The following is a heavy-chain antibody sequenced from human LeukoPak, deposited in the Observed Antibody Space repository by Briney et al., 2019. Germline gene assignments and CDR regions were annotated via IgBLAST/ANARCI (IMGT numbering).Heavy chain of an antibody. J-gene: IGHJ1*01. D-gene: IGHD3-10*01. CDR3: AKDSLSYGSGRIYFQH. V-gene: IGHV3-23*01. CDR2: ISGSGGST. CDR1: GFTFSSYA. Sequence: GGSLRLSCAASGFTFSSYAMSWVRQAPGKGLEWVSAISGSGGSTYYADSVKGRFTISRDNSKNTLYLQMNSLRAEDTAVYYCAKDSLSYGSGRIYFQHWGQGTLVTVSS.